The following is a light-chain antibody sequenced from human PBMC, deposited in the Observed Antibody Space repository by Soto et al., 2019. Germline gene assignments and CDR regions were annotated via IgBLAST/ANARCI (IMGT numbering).Light chain of an antibody. CDR2: AAS. J-gene: IGKJ2*01. CDR3: LQYYDYPYT. V-gene: IGKV1-17*01. CDR1: QGIRSD. Sequence: IQMTQSPSSLSAAVEDRVIITCRASQGIRSDLGWYQQKPGKAPKRLIYAASSLQSGVPSRFSGSGSGTEFTLTITSLQPEDFATYYCLQYYDYPYTFGQGTKLEIK.